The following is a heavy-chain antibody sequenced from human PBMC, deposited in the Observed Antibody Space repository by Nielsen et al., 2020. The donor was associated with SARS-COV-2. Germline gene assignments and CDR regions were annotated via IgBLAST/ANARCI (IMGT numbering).Heavy chain of an antibody. D-gene: IGHD5-18*01. CDR2: ISYDGSNK. CDR3: ARGGLSGYSYGRTRPYYYYYMDV. CDR1: GFTFSSYG. V-gene: IGHV3-30*03. Sequence: EGSLRLSYAASGFTFSSYGMHWVRQAPGKGLEWVAVISYDGSNKYYADSVKGRFTISRDNSKNTLYLQMNSLRAEDTAVYYCARGGLSGYSYGRTRPYYYYYMDVWGKGTTVTVSS. J-gene: IGHJ6*03.